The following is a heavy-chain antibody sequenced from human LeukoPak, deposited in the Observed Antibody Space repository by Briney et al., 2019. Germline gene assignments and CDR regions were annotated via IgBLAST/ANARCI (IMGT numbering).Heavy chain of an antibody. Sequence: GGSLRLSCSAFGFTFSSYAMHWVRQAPGKGLEYVSVISSNGGSTYYADSVKGRFTISRDNSKNTLYLQMSSLRAEDTAVYYCVEGQYYYGSGSYYTHWGQGTLVTVSS. D-gene: IGHD3-10*01. V-gene: IGHV3-64D*06. CDR3: VEGQYYYGSGSYYTH. J-gene: IGHJ4*02. CDR1: GFTFSSYA. CDR2: ISSNGGST.